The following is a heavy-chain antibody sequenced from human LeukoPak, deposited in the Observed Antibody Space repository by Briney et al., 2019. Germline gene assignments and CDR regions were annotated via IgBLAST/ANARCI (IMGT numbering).Heavy chain of an antibody. V-gene: IGHV3-49*04. CDR1: GFTFGDYA. J-gene: IGHJ4*02. D-gene: IGHD6-19*01. Sequence: SLRLSCTASGFTFGDYAMSWVRQAPGKGLEWVGFIRSKAYGGTTEYAASVKGRFTISRDDSKSIAYLQMNSLKTEDTAVYYCTRVRAIAVAGYYFDYWGQGTLVTVSS. CDR2: IRSKAYGGTT. CDR3: TRVRAIAVAGYYFDY.